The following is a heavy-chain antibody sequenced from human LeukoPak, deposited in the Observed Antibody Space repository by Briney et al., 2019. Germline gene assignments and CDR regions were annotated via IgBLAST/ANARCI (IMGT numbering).Heavy chain of an antibody. CDR2: INPNSGGT. D-gene: IGHD3-22*01. CDR1: GYTFTGYY. J-gene: IGHJ5*02. CDR3: ARAGRLITMIVVATDNWFDP. V-gene: IGHV1-2*02. Sequence: PRASVKVSCKASGYTFTGYYMHWVRQAPGQGLEWIGWINPNSGGTNYAQKFQGRVTMTRDTSISTAYMELSRLRSDDTAVYYCARAGRLITMIVVATDNWFDPWGQGTLVTVSS.